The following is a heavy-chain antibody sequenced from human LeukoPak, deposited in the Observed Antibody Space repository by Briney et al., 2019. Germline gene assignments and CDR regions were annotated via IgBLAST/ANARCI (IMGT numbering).Heavy chain of an antibody. J-gene: IGHJ4*02. V-gene: IGHV4-59*08. Sequence: PSETLSLTCTVSGGSISSYYWSWIRQPPGRGLEWIGYIYYSGSTNYNPSLKSRVTISVDTSKNQFSLKLSSVTAADTAVYYCARHGGSGYDWGFDYWGQGTLVTVSS. CDR2: IYYSGST. D-gene: IGHD5-12*01. CDR3: ARHGGSGYDWGFDY. CDR1: GGSISSYY.